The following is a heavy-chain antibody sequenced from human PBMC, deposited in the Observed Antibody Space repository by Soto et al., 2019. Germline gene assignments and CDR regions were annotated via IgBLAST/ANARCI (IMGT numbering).Heavy chain of an antibody. CDR2: IYYSGST. CDR1: GGSISSYY. V-gene: IGHV4-59*08. Sequence: SETLSLTCTVSGGSISSYYWSWIRQPPGKGLEWIGYIYYSGSTNYNPSLKSRVTISVDTSKNQFSLKLSSVTAADTAVYYCARHHDHYANWFDPWGQGTLVTVSS. D-gene: IGHD3-16*01. CDR3: ARHHDHYANWFDP. J-gene: IGHJ5*02.